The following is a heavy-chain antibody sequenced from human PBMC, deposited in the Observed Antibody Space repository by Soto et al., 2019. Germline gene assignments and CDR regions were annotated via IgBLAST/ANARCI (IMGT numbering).Heavy chain of an antibody. CDR3: ASSHAGAHITAAVH. J-gene: IGHJ4*02. CDR1: GGSISSDGYS. V-gene: IGHV4-30-2*01. Sequence: QLQLQESGSGLVKPSQTLSLTCAVSGGSISSDGYSWSWIRQPPGKGLEWIGYIYHSGSTYYNPPLKSRVTISVDRSKNQFSLKLSSVTAADTAVYYCASSHAGAHITAAVHWGQGTLVTVSS. D-gene: IGHD6-13*01. CDR2: IYHSGST.